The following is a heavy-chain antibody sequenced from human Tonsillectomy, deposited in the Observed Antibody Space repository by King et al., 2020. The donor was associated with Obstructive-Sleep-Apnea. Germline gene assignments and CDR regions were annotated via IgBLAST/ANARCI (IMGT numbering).Heavy chain of an antibody. J-gene: IGHJ5*02. V-gene: IGHV1-8*01. D-gene: IGHD6-13*01. CDR3: VTSGYSTSWHPWFDR. CDR2: MNPNSGGT. CDR1: GYTFINYD. Sequence: VQLVESGAEVKNPGASMKVSCKASGYTFINYDINWVRQATGQGLEWMGWMNPNSGGTGYAEKFRDRVTMIRDTSISTAYMELSSLRSDDTAVYYCVTSGYSTSWHPWFDRWGQGTLVTVSS.